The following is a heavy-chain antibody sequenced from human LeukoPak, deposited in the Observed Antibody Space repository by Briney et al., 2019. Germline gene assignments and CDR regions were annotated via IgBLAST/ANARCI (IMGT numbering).Heavy chain of an antibody. CDR1: GGTSSSYA. Sequence: SVKVSCKASGGTSSSYAISWVRQAPGQGLEWMGGIIPIFGTANYAQKFQGRVTITADESTSTAYMELSSLRSEDTAVYYCARDGYYYDSSGYYFDYWGQGTLVTVSS. J-gene: IGHJ4*02. D-gene: IGHD3-22*01. V-gene: IGHV1-69*01. CDR2: IIPIFGTA. CDR3: ARDGYYYDSSGYYFDY.